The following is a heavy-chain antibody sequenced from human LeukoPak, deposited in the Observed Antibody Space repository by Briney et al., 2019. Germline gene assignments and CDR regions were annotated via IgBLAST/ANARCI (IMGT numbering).Heavy chain of an antibody. Sequence: GWSLRLSCPASGFTFNNYALSWVRQAPGKGLEWVSGISGNGGDTYYADSVKDRFTVSRDVPKDTLYLQMNSLIVEDTAVYYCAKGPKLGDGFHFDSWGQGTLVTVSS. CDR1: GFTFNNYA. D-gene: IGHD4-23*01. V-gene: IGHV3-23*01. CDR3: AKGPKLGDGFHFDS. CDR2: ISGNGGDT. J-gene: IGHJ4*02.